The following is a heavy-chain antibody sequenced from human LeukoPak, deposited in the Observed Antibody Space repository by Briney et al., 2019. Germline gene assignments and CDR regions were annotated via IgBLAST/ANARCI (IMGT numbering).Heavy chain of an antibody. D-gene: IGHD1-14*01. J-gene: IGHJ5*02. CDR2: IYYSGST. CDR1: GGSISSSSYY. V-gene: IGHV4-39*07. Sequence: SETLSLTCTVSGGSISSSSYYWGWIRQPPGKGLEWIGSIYYSGSTYYNPSLKSRVTISVDTSKNQFSLKLSSVTAADTAVYYCARTTEGNWFDPWGQGTLVTVSS. CDR3: ARTTEGNWFDP.